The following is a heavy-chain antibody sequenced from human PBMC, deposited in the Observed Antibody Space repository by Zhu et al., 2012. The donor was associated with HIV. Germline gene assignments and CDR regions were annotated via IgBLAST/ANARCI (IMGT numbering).Heavy chain of an antibody. CDR1: GGSFSGYY. CDR2: INHSGST. Sequence: QVQLQQWGAGLLKPSETLSLTCAVYGGSFSGYYWSWIRQPPGKGLEWIGEINHSGSTNYNPSLKNRVTISVDTSKNQFSLKLSSVTAADTAVYYCARYKAVADIYWYFDLWGQAPWSTASS. D-gene: IGHD6-19*01. J-gene: IGHJ2*01. V-gene: IGHV4-34*01. CDR3: ARYKAVADIYWYFDL.